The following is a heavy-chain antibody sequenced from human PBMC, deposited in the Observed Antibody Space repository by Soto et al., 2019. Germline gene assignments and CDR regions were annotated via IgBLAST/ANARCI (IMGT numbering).Heavy chain of an antibody. V-gene: IGHV1-69*13. CDR3: ARASPDIVVVPAARGDAFDI. Sequence: SVKVSCKASGGTFSSYAISWVRQAPGQGLEWMGGIIPIFGTANYAQKFQGRVTITADESTSTAYMELSSLRSEDTAVYYCARASPDIVVVPAARGDAFDIWGQGTMVTVSS. CDR1: GGTFSSYA. J-gene: IGHJ3*02. CDR2: IIPIFGTA. D-gene: IGHD2-2*01.